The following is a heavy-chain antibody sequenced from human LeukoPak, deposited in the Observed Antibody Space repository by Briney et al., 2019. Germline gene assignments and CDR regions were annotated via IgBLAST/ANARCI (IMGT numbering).Heavy chain of an antibody. CDR3: ARGYPTVTNVYYYYGMDV. Sequence: PSETLSLTCAVYGGSFSGYYWSWIRQPPGKGLEWIGEINHSGSTNYNPSLKSRVTISVDTSKNQFSLKLSSVTAADTAVYYCARGYPTVTNVYYYYGMDVWGQGTTVTVSS. CDR1: GGSFSGYY. J-gene: IGHJ6*02. D-gene: IGHD4-11*01. CDR2: INHSGST. V-gene: IGHV4-34*01.